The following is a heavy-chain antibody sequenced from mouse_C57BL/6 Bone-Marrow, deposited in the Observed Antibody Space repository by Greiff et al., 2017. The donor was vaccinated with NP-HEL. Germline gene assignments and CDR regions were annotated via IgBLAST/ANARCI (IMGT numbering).Heavy chain of an antibody. D-gene: IGHD3-3*01. V-gene: IGHV1-69*01. CDR2: IDPSDSYT. J-gene: IGHJ1*03. Sequence: VQLQQPGAELVMPGASVKLSCKASGYTFTSYWMHWVKQRPGQGLEWIGEIDPSDSYTNYNQKFKGKSTLTVDKSSSTAYMQLSSLTSEDSAVYYCARKRAYFDVWGTGTTVTVSS. CDR3: ARKRAYFDV. CDR1: GYTFTSYW.